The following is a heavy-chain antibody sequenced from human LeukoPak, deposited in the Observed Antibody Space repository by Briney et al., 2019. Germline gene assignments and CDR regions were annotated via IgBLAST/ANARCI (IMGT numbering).Heavy chain of an antibody. CDR1: GFTFSSYA. CDR2: ISYDGSNK. V-gene: IGHV3-30-3*01. CDR3: ARDGEERRLFDAPKSFDY. D-gene: IGHD2-15*01. J-gene: IGHJ4*02. Sequence: PGRSLRLSCAASGFTFSSYAMHWVRQAPGKGLEWVAVISYDGSNKYYADSVKGRFTISRDNSKNTLYLQMNSLRAEDTAVYYCARDGEERRLFDAPKSFDYWGQGTLVTVSS.